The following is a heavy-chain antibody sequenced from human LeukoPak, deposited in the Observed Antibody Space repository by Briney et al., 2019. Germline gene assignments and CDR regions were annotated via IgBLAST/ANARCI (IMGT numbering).Heavy chain of an antibody. CDR2: IGVTSANT. D-gene: IGHD6-13*01. Sequence: GGSLRLSCAASGFTFSAYAMIWVRQAPGKGLEWVSSIGVTSANTYYADSVKGRFSISRDNSKNTLYLQMNSRRAEDTALYYCAKARDSSPADYWGQGTLVTVSS. V-gene: IGHV3-23*01. CDR1: GFTFSAYA. J-gene: IGHJ4*02. CDR3: AKARDSSPADY.